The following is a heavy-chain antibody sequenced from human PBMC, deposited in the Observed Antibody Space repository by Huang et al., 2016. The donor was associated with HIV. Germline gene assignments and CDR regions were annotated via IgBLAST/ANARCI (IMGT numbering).Heavy chain of an antibody. CDR2: IRHTAIN. CDR1: GGSFSGYY. Sequence: QVQLEQWGAGLLKPSETLSLTCAVYGGSFSGYYWTWIRQSPGRGLAWLCEIRHTAINTHNPALRGRLTLSVDPSKKQFSLKLKAVTVADTATYYCARAEDVGRFGQLLPPPYGMDIWGRGTTVIVSS. V-gene: IGHV4-34*02. CDR3: ARAEDVGRFGQLLPPPYGMDI. J-gene: IGHJ6*02. D-gene: IGHD3-10*01.